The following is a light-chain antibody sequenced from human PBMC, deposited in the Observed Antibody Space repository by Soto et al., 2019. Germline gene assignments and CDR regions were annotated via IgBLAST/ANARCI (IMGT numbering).Light chain of an antibody. CDR2: AAS. J-gene: IGKJ2*01. CDR1: QNINVY. CDR3: QQAYSTPMYT. V-gene: IGKV1-39*01. Sequence: DIQMTQSPSSLSASVGDRVTITCRATQNINVYVNWYQQKPGRAPRLLIYAASSMQGGVPSRFSGSGSGTEFTLTISSPQPEDFATYFCQQAYSTPMYTFGQGTKLEIK.